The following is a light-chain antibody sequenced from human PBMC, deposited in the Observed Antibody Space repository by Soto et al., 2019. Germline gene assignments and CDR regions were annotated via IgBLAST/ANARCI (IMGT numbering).Light chain of an antibody. CDR2: GAS. CDR3: QQSYSTRWT. J-gene: IGKJ1*01. V-gene: IGKV1-39*01. Sequence: DIQMTQSPSSLSASVGDRVTISCRASQSISNYLNWYQQTPGKAPRVLIYGASSLQSGVPSRFSGSGSGTDFTHTISSLQPEDFATYYCQQSYSTRWTFGQGTKVEIK. CDR1: QSISNY.